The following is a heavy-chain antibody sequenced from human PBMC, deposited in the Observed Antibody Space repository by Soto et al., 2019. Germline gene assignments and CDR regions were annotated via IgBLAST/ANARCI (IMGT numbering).Heavy chain of an antibody. CDR1: GFTFSDYY. V-gene: IGHV3-11*03. D-gene: IGHD7-27*01. CDR3: ARSMKTGKNFDY. CDR2: ISGSNTYT. J-gene: IGHJ4*02. Sequence: SLRLSCAASGFTFSDYYMSWIRQAPGKGLEWLSYISGSNTYTDYADSVKGRFTISRDNAKNSLYLQMNSLRADDTAVYYCARSMKTGKNFDYWGQGTLVTVSS.